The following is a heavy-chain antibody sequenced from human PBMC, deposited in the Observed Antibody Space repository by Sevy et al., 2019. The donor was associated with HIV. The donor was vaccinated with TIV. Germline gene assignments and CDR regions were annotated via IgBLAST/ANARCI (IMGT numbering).Heavy chain of an antibody. CDR3: AKAVSASKVVVTNGFDY. J-gene: IGHJ4*02. CDR1: GSTFGTYA. V-gene: IGHV3-23*01. CDR2: ISGSGGRT. D-gene: IGHD3-22*01. Sequence: GGSLRLSCAASGSTFGTYAMSWVRQAPGKGLEWVSTISGSGGRTYYADSVKGRFTISRDNSKNTLYLQMNSLRAEDTAVYYCAKAVSASKVVVTNGFDYWGQGTLVTVSS.